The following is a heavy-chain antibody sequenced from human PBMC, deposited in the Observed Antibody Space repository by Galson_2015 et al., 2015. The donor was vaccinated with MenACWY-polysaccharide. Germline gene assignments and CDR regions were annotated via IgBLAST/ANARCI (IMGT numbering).Heavy chain of an antibody. CDR2: MNPNSGNT. CDR1: GYTFTSYD. V-gene: IGHV1-8*01. CDR3: ARDLSSIILMDTAMVRLGYGMDV. D-gene: IGHD5-18*01. J-gene: IGHJ6*02. Sequence: SVKVSCKASGYTFTSYDINWVRQATGQGLEWMGWMNPNSGNTGYAQKFQGRVTMTRNTSISTAYMELSSLRAEDTAVYYCARDLSSIILMDTAMVRLGYGMDVWGQGTTVTVSS.